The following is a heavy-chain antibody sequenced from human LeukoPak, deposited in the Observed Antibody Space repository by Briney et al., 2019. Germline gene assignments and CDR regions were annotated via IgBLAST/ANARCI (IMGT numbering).Heavy chain of an antibody. V-gene: IGHV4-34*01. CDR1: GGSFSGYC. Sequence: PSETLSLTCAVYGGSFSGYCGSWIRQPPGKGLEWIGEINHSGSTNYNPSLKSRVTISVDTSKNQFALKLSSVTAADTAVYYCARASMVRGVNWFDPWGQGTLVTVSS. CDR3: ARASMVRGVNWFDP. CDR2: INHSGST. J-gene: IGHJ5*02. D-gene: IGHD3-10*01.